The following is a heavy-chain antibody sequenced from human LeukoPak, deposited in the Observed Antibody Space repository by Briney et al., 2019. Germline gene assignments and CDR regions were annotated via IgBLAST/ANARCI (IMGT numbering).Heavy chain of an antibody. CDR2: IYSSGTA. Sequence: SETLSLTCTVSGGSISGYFWSWIRQPAGKGLEWIGRIYSSGTAYYNPSLKSRVTVSVDTSKNQFSLKLTSVTAADTAVYHCARGYYTDKLYYYFDYWGQGTLATVSS. V-gene: IGHV4-4*07. CDR1: GGSISGYF. J-gene: IGHJ4*02. D-gene: IGHD2-2*02. CDR3: ARGYYTDKLYYYFDY.